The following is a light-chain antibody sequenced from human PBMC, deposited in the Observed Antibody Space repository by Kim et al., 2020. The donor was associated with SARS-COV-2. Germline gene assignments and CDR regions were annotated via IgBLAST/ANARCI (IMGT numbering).Light chain of an antibody. V-gene: IGLV3-1*01. J-gene: IGLJ1*01. Sequence: SVAPGQTASITCSGNKLQNKYICWYQQKPGQSPVLIIYQDDKRPAGIPERFSGSNSGNTAALTISETQPMDEADYYCQTWDSDTYVFGTGTKVTVL. CDR3: QTWDSDTYV. CDR1: KLQNKY. CDR2: QDD.